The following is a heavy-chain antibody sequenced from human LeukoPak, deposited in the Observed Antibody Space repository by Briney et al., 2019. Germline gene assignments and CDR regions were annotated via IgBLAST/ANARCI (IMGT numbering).Heavy chain of an antibody. D-gene: IGHD4-11*01. J-gene: IGHJ4*02. V-gene: IGHV4-34*01. Sequence: SETLSLTCAVYGGSFSGYYWSWIRQPPGKGLEWIGEINHSGSTNYNPSLKSRVTISVDTSKNQFSLKLSSVTVADTAVYYCARLQYYYFDYWGQGTLVTVSS. CDR1: GGSFSGYY. CDR2: INHSGST. CDR3: ARLQYYYFDY.